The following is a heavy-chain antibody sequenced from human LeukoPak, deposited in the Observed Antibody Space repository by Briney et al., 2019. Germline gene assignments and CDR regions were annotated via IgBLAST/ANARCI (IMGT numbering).Heavy chain of an antibody. CDR2: ISYDGSNK. CDR3: AKDRFDP. CDR1: GFTFSSYG. J-gene: IGHJ5*02. Sequence: GGSLRLSCAASGFTFSSYGMHWVRQAPGKGLEWVAVISYDGSNKYYADSVKGRFTISRDNSKNTLYLQMNSLRAEDTAVYYCAKDRFDPWGQGTLVTVSS. V-gene: IGHV3-30*18.